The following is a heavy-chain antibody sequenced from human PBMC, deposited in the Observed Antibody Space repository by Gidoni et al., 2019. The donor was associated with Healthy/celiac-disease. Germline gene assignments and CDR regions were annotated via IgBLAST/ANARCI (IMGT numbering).Heavy chain of an antibody. D-gene: IGHD5-12*01. CDR3: ARSTYKDGYNYANDY. CDR2: IIPILGIA. CDR1: GGTFSSYA. J-gene: IGHJ4*02. V-gene: IGHV1-69*09. Sequence: QVQLVQSGAEVKKPGSSVKVSCKASGGTFSSYAISWVRQAPGQGLEWMGRIIPILGIANYAQKFQGRVTITADKSTSTAYMELSSLRSEDTAVYYCARSTYKDGYNYANDYWGQGTLVTVSS.